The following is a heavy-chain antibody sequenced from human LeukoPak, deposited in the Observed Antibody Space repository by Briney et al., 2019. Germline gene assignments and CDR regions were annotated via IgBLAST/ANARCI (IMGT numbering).Heavy chain of an antibody. CDR3: ARDSNYEHPARNYYGMDV. CDR1: GGSISSSGYY. J-gene: IGHJ6*02. V-gene: IGHV4-39*07. CDR2: INHSGST. Sequence: KASETLSLTCTVSGGSISSSGYYWGWIRQPPGKGLEWIGEINHSGSTNYNPSLKSRVTISVDTSKNQFSLKLSSVTAADTAVYYCARDSNYEHPARNYYGMDVWGQGTTVTVSS. D-gene: IGHD4-11*01.